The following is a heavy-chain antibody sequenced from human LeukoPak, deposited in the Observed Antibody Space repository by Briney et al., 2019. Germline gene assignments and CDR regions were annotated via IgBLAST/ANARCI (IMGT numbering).Heavy chain of an antibody. V-gene: IGHV3-23*01. CDR3: ATINDYGDYSFDY. D-gene: IGHD4-17*01. CDR1: GFTFSSYA. Sequence: GGSLRLSCAASGFTFSSYAMSWVRQAPGKGLEWVSAISGSGGSTYYADSVKGRFTISRDNSKNTLYMQMNSLRAEDTAVYYCATINDYGDYSFDYWGQGTLVTVSS. CDR2: ISGSGGST. J-gene: IGHJ4*02.